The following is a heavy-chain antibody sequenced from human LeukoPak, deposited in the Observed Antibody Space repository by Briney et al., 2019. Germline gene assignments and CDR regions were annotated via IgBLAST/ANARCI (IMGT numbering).Heavy chain of an antibody. Sequence: GESLKISCKGSGYRFTTYWIGWVRQMPGKGLEWMGIIYPGDSDTKHSLSFQGQVTISADKSTSIAYLQWGSLKDSDTAMYSCARWAGGAKYFFDYWGQGTLVTVSS. J-gene: IGHJ4*02. CDR3: ARWAGGAKYFFDY. CDR2: IYPGDSDT. D-gene: IGHD4-17*01. V-gene: IGHV5-51*01. CDR1: GYRFTTYW.